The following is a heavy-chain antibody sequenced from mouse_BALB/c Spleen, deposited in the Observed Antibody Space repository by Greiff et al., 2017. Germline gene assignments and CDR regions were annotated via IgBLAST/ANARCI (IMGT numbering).Heavy chain of an antibody. CDR1: GYSITSDYA. CDR2: ISYSGST. D-gene: IGHD1-1*01. J-gene: IGHJ2*01. CDR3: VSYYYGSSPYYFDY. V-gene: IGHV3-2*02. Sequence: EVKLQESGPGLVKPSQSLSLTCTVTGYSITSDYAWNWIRQFPGNKLEWMGYISYSGSTSYNPSLKSRISITRDTSKNQFFLQLNSVTTEDTATYYCVSYYYGSSPYYFDYWGQGTTLTVSS.